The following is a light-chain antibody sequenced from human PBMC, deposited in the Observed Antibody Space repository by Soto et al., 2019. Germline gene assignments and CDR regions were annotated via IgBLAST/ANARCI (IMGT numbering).Light chain of an antibody. CDR3: QQYGNSPTT. V-gene: IGKV3-20*01. CDR1: QSVSRNY. J-gene: IGKJ1*01. Sequence: KHSPDTVSVFPGERATLSCRASQSVSRNYLVWYQQKPGQAPRLLIYGAAGRATGIPDRFSGSGSGTDFTLTISSLEPEDFAVYYCQQYGNSPTTFGHGTKVDI. CDR2: GAA.